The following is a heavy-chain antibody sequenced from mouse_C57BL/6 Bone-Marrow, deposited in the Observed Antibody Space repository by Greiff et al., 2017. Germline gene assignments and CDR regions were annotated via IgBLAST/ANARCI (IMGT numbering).Heavy chain of an antibody. V-gene: IGHV14-2*01. D-gene: IGHD1-1*01. CDR3: AREATTVVAPFDY. Sequence: VQLKESGAELVKPGASVKLSCTASGFNIKDYYMHWVKQRTEQGLEWIGRIDPEDGETKYAPKFQGKATITADTSSNTAYLQLSSLTSEDTAVYYCAREATTVVAPFDYWGQGTTLTVSS. J-gene: IGHJ2*01. CDR1: GFNIKDYY. CDR2: IDPEDGET.